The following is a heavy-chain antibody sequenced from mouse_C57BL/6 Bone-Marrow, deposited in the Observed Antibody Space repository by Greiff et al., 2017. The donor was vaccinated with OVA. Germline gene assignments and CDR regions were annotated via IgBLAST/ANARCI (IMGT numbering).Heavy chain of an antibody. CDR3: AREGFITGYAMDY. Sequence: VQLVESGPELVKPGASVKLSCKASGYTFTSYDINWVKQRPGQGLEWIGWIYPRDGSTKYNEKFKGKATLTVDTSSSTAYMELHSLTSEDSAVYFCAREGFITGYAMDYWGQGTSVTVSS. V-gene: IGHV1-85*01. CDR1: GYTFTSYD. CDR2: IYPRDGST. J-gene: IGHJ4*01. D-gene: IGHD1-1*01.